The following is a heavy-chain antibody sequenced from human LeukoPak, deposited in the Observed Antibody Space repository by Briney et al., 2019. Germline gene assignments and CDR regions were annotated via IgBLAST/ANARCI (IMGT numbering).Heavy chain of an antibody. CDR3: ASEYGSGRYLDY. J-gene: IGHJ4*02. D-gene: IGHD3-10*01. Sequence: ASVKVSCKASGGTFSSYAISWVRQAPGQGLEWMGGIIPIFGTANYAQKFQGRVTITADESTSTAYMELSSLRSEDTAVYYCASEYGSGRYLDYWGQGTLVTVST. V-gene: IGHV1-69*13. CDR1: GGTFSSYA. CDR2: IIPIFGTA.